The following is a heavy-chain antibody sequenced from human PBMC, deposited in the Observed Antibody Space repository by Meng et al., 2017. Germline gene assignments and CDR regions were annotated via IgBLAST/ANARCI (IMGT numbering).Heavy chain of an antibody. CDR3: ARAIAVSGTGRFDY. D-gene: IGHD6-19*01. Sequence: VQLVHAGAEVKKPGASVKVSCKASGYPCTTYAIHWVRQAPGQRLEWMGWINAGNSDTKYSQKLQGRVTITRDTSASTVYMEVSSLRSEDTGVYYCARAIAVSGTGRFDYWGQGTLVTVSS. V-gene: IGHV1-3*01. CDR2: INAGNSDT. CDR1: GYPCTTYA. J-gene: IGHJ4*02.